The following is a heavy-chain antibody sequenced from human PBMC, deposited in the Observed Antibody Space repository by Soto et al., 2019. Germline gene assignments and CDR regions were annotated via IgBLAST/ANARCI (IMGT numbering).Heavy chain of an antibody. J-gene: IGHJ6*02. Sequence: QVQLVESGGGVVQPGRSLRLSCAASGFTFSSYGMHWVRQAPGKGLAWVAVISYDGSNKYYADSVKGRFTISRDNSKNSLYRQMNSLRAEDTAVYYCAKDIEVAGVFYYYYGMDVWGQGTTVTVSS. V-gene: IGHV3-30*18. CDR1: GFTFSSYG. CDR2: ISYDGSNK. D-gene: IGHD6-19*01. CDR3: AKDIEVAGVFYYYYGMDV.